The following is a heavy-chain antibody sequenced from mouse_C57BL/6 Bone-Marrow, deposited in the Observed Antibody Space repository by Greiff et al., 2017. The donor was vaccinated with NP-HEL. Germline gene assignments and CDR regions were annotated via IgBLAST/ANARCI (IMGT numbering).Heavy chain of an antibody. D-gene: IGHD1-1*01. CDR3: AREPSYYYGSRYWYFDV. J-gene: IGHJ1*03. CDR2: INYDGSST. Sequence: DVKLVESEGGLVQPGSSMKLSCTASGFTFSDYYMAWVRQVPEKGLEWVANINYDGSSTYYLDSLKSRFIISRDNAKNILYLQMSSLKSEDTATYYCAREPSYYYGSRYWYFDVWGTGTTVTVSS. CDR1: GFTFSDYY. V-gene: IGHV5-16*01.